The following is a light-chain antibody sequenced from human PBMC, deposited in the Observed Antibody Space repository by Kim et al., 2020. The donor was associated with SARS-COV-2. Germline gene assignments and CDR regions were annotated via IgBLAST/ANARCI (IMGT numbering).Light chain of an antibody. J-gene: IGLJ2*01. V-gene: IGLV3-1*01. CDR1: KLGDRY. CDR3: QAWDTATHVV. Sequence: VSPGQTASITCSGDKLGDRYACWYQQRPGQSPVLVIYEDDKRPSGIPERFSGSNSGNTATLTISGTQAMDEADYYCQAWDTATHVVFGGGTQLTV. CDR2: EDD.